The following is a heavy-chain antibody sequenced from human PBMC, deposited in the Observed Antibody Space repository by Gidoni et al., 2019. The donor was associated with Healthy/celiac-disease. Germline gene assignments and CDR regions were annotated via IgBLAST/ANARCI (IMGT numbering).Heavy chain of an antibody. J-gene: IGHJ6*02. D-gene: IGHD4-17*01. CDR3: ASGPSTVTTTFQGSNYYYYGMDV. V-gene: IGHV4-4*02. CDR1: GGSISSSNW. Sequence: QVQLQESGPGLVKPSGTLSLTCAVSGGSISSSNWWSWVRLPPGKGLEWIGEIYQSGSTNYNPSLKSRVTISVDKSKNQFSLKLSSVTAADTAVYYCASGPSTVTTTFQGSNYYYYGMDVWGQGTTVTVSS. CDR2: IYQSGST.